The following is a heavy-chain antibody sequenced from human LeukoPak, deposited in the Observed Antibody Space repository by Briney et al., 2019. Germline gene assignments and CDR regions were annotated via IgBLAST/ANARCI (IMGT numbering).Heavy chain of an antibody. CDR3: ARPRRRDYYDSSGAFDY. CDR1: GYSFTSYW. CDR2: IYPGDSDT. J-gene: IGHJ4*02. D-gene: IGHD3-22*01. Sequence: GESLKISCKGSGYSFTSYWIGWVRQMSGKGLEWMGIIYPGDSDTRYSPSFQGQVTLSADKSLSTAYLQWSSLKASATAMYYCARPRRRDYYDSSGAFDYWGQGTLVTVSS. V-gene: IGHV5-51*01.